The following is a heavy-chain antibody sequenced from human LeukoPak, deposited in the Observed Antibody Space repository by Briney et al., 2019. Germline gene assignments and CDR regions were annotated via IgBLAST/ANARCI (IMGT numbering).Heavy chain of an antibody. D-gene: IGHD3-22*01. J-gene: IGHJ6*03. CDR2: ISAYNGNT. CDR1: GYTFTSYG. Sequence: ASVTVSCKASGYTFTSYGISWVRQAPGQGLEWMGWISAYNGNTNYAQKLQGRVTITTDTSTSTAYMELRSLRSEDMAVYYCARVGNGYDSSGYYSYYYYYYMDVWGKGTTVTVSS. CDR3: ARVGNGYDSSGYYSYYYYYYMDV. V-gene: IGHV1-18*03.